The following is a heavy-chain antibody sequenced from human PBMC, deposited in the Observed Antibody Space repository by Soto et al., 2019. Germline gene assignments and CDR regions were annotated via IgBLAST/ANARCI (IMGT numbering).Heavy chain of an antibody. D-gene: IGHD5-12*01. CDR1: GGSISSSSYY. V-gene: IGHV4-39*01. Sequence: SETLSLTCTVSGGSISSSSYYWGWIRQPPGKGLEWIGSIYYSGSTYYNPSLKSRVTISVDTSKNQFSLKLSSVTAADTAVYYCARQWVTLEATIGFDYWGQGTLVTVSS. CDR3: ARQWVTLEATIGFDY. J-gene: IGHJ4*02. CDR2: IYYSGST.